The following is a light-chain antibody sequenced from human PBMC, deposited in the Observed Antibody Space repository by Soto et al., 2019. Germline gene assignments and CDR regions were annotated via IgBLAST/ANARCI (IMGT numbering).Light chain of an antibody. J-gene: IGLJ1*01. CDR2: EVS. CDR3: SSHRGSISFYV. V-gene: IGLV2-14*01. CDR1: SSDIGAYNY. Sequence: QSVLTQPASVSGSPGQSITISCTGTSSDIGAYNYVSWYQQHPGKAPKLMISEVSNRPSGISIRFSGSKSGNTASLTISGLQADDEAYYYCSSHRGSISFYVFGTGTKVTGL.